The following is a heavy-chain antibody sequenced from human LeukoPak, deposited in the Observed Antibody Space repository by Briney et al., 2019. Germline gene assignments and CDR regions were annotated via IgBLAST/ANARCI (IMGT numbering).Heavy chain of an antibody. D-gene: IGHD2-21*01. CDR1: GFTFSSYE. CDR3: VRDAVMSPEVLLTAWDYFDC. CDR2: ISGSGRTI. V-gene: IGHV3-48*03. J-gene: IGHJ4*02. Sequence: PWGSLRLSCAASGFTFSSYEMNWVRQAPGKGLEGVSYISGSGRTIDYADSVKGRFTISRDNTKNSVYLQMNSLRAEDTAIYFCVRDAVMSPEVLLTAWDYFDCWGQGTLVTVSS.